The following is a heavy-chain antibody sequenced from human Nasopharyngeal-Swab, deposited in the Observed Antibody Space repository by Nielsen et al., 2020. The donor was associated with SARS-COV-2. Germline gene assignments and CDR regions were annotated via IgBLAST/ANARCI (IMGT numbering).Heavy chain of an antibody. CDR1: GFTFSSYW. D-gene: IGHD6-13*01. J-gene: IGHJ4*02. V-gene: IGHV3-74*01. CDR3: ASLSSSSWFFDY. Sequence: GGSLRLSCAASGFTFSSYWMHWVRQAPGKGLVWVSRINSDGSSTSYADSVKGRFTISRDNAKNTLYLQMNSLRAEDTAVYYCASLSSSSWFFDYWGQGTLVTVSS. CDR2: INSDGSST.